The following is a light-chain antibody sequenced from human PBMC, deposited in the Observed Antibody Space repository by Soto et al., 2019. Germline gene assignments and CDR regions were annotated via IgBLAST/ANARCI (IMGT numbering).Light chain of an antibody. CDR2: GAS. V-gene: IGKV3-15*01. Sequence: EIVMTQSPATLSLSPGERATLSCRASQSVSSNLAWYQQKPGQAPRLLIYGASTRATGIPARCSGSGSGTEVTLTISSLQSEDFAVYYCQQYNNWPPLTFGGGTKVEIK. CDR3: QQYNNWPPLT. J-gene: IGKJ4*01. CDR1: QSVSSN.